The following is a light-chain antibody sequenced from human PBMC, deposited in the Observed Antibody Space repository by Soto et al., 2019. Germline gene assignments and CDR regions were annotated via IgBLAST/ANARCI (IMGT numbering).Light chain of an antibody. Sequence: ELELTPSPGTLSLCRRQRATLSCMAIQSVNSNYLAWYQQKPGQAPRLLLKGASSRATGIPDRFSGSGSGTDFTLTISRLEPEDFAVYYCQQYSNSPPLTFGGGTKVDI. CDR3: QQYSNSPPLT. V-gene: IGKV3-20*01. J-gene: IGKJ4*01. CDR1: QSVNSNY. CDR2: GAS.